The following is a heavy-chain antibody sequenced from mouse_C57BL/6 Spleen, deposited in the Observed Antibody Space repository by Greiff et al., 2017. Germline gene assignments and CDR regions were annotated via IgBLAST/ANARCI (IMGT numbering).Heavy chain of an antibody. CDR1: GYAFSSSW. V-gene: IGHV1-82*01. Sequence: QVQLQQSGPELVKPGASVKISCKASGYAFSSSWMNWVKQRPGKGLEWIGRIYPGDGDTNYNGKFKGKATLTADKSSSTAYMQHSSLTSEDSAVYFCARGITTVIDYWGQGTTLTVSS. CDR3: ARGITTVIDY. D-gene: IGHD1-1*01. J-gene: IGHJ2*01. CDR2: IYPGDGDT.